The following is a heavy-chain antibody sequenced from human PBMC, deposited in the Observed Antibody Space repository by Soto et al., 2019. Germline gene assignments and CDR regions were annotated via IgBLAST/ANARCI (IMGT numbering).Heavy chain of an antibody. CDR3: ARQEYSNHPGWFDP. V-gene: IGHV4-30-4*01. Sequence: PSETLSLTCTVSGGSISSGDYYWSWIRQPQGKGLEWIGYIYYSGSTYYNPSLKSRVTISVDTSKNQFSLKLSSVTAADTAVYYCARQEYSNHPGWFDPWGQGTLVTVSS. CDR2: IYYSGST. D-gene: IGHD4-4*01. CDR1: GGSISSGDYY. J-gene: IGHJ5*02.